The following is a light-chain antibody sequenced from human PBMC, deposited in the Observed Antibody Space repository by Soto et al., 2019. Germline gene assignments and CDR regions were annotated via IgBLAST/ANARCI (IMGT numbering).Light chain of an antibody. J-gene: IGKJ1*01. V-gene: IGKV3-20*01. CDR2: GAS. Sequence: EIVLTQSPDTLSLSPGDRATLSCRASQTIGTYLAWYQQKPGRTPRLLIFGASIRATGIPDRFIGSGSETDFTLSISRLEPEDFAVYHCHQYGGSSWTFGPGTKV. CDR1: QTIGTY. CDR3: HQYGGSSWT.